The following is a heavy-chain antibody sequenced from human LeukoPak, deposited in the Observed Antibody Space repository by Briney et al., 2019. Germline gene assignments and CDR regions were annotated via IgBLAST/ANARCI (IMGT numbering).Heavy chain of an antibody. CDR2: INSDGSST. J-gene: IGHJ3*01. D-gene: IGHD3-9*01. V-gene: IGHV3-74*01. CDR3: ARGAGGRYFDWPALGMFAFDV. CDR1: GFTFSSYW. Sequence: RAGGSLRLSCAASGFTFSSYWVHWVRQAPGKGLVWVSRINSDGSSTSYADSVKGRFTISRDNAKNTLYLQMNSLRAEDTAVYYCARGAGGRYFDWPALGMFAFDVWGQGTMVTVSS.